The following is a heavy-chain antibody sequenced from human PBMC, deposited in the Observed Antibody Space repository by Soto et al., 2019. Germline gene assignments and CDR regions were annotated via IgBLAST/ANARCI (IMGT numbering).Heavy chain of an antibody. J-gene: IGHJ4*02. CDR1: GFTFSSYG. Sequence: QVQLVESGGGVVQPGRSLRLSCAASGFTFSSYGMHWVRQAPGKGLEWVAVIWYDGSNKYYADSVKGRFTISRDNSKNTLYLQMNSLRAEDTAVYYCARDHARFSMIGYWGQGTLVTVSS. D-gene: IGHD3-10*02. CDR2: IWYDGSNK. CDR3: ARDHARFSMIGY. V-gene: IGHV3-33*01.